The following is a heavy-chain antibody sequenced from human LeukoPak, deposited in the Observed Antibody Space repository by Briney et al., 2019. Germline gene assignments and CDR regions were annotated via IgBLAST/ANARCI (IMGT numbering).Heavy chain of an antibody. CDR1: GGSFSGYY. J-gene: IGHJ4*02. CDR2: INHSGST. CDR3: ARAEIKLYNQRRYYFDY. Sequence: SETLSLTCAVYGGSFSGYYWSWIRQPPGKGLEWIGEINHSGSTNYNPSLKGRVTISVDTSKNQFSLKLSSVTAADTAVYYCARAEIKLYNQRRYYFDYWGQGTLVTVSS. D-gene: IGHD3-16*02. V-gene: IGHV4-34*01.